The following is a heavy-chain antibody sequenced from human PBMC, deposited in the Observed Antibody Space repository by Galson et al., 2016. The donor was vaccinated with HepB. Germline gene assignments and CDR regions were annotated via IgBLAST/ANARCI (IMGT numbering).Heavy chain of an antibody. J-gene: IGHJ3*02. Sequence: SLRLSCAASGFTFSSYWMHWVRQAPGKGLVWVSGINSDGTSTTYADSVKGRFTISRDNAKNTLYLQMNSLRAEDTAVYYCATGYGHAFDIWGQGTMVTISS. V-gene: IGHV3-74*01. CDR2: INSDGTST. D-gene: IGHD5-18*01. CDR3: ATGYGHAFDI. CDR1: GFTFSSYW.